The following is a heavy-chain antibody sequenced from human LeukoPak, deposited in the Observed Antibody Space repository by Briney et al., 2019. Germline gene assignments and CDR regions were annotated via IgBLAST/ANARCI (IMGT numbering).Heavy chain of an antibody. Sequence: PGGSLRLSCAASGFTFSNYAMHWVRQAPGKGLEWVAVISYDGSNKYYTDSVKGRFTISRDNAKNSLYLQMNSLRVEDTALYYCAKDIGRVDTASTYMDVWGKGTTVTISS. CDR1: GFTFSNYA. CDR2: ISYDGSNK. V-gene: IGHV3-30*04. CDR3: AKDIGRVDTASTYMDV. J-gene: IGHJ6*03. D-gene: IGHD5-18*01.